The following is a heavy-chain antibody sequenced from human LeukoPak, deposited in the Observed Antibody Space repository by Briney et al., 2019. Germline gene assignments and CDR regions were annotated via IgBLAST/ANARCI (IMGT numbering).Heavy chain of an antibody. CDR1: GFTFTNYA. CDR3: ARGSSSGWFFDY. CDR2: ISSSSSYI. V-gene: IGHV3-21*01. J-gene: IGHJ4*02. D-gene: IGHD6-19*01. Sequence: GSLRLSCAASGFTFTNYAMTWVRQATGKGLEWVSSISSSSSYIYYADSVKGRFTISRDNAKNSLYLQMNSLRAEDTAVYYCARGSSSGWFFDYWGQGTLVTVSS.